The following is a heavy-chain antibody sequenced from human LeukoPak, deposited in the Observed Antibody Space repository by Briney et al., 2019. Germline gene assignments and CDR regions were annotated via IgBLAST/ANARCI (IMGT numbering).Heavy chain of an antibody. CDR1: GVSIRSSY. CDR3: ATYRTSFIYWYFDL. D-gene: IGHD2-2*01. CDR2: ISYTGST. J-gene: IGHJ2*01. V-gene: IGHV4-59*01. Sequence: SETLSLTCTVSGVSIRSSYWSWIRQPPGKGLEWMGYISYTGSTNYNPSLKSRVSLSVDTSKNQFSLELSSVTAADTAVYYCATYRTSFIYWYFDLWGRGTLVTVSS.